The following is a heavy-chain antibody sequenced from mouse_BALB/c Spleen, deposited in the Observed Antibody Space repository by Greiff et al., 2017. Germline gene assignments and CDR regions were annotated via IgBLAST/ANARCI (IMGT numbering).Heavy chain of an antibody. J-gene: IGHJ3*01. V-gene: IGHV3-8*02. CDR3: ARSPNWDPPGWFAY. D-gene: IGHD4-1*01. CDR2: ISYSGST. CDR1: GDSITSGY. Sequence: EVQLVESGPSLVKPSQTLSLTCSVTGDSITSGYWNWIRKFPGNKLEYMGYISYSGSTYYNPSLKSRISITRDTSKNQYYLQLNSVTTEDTATYYCARSPNWDPPGWFAYWGQGTLVTVSA.